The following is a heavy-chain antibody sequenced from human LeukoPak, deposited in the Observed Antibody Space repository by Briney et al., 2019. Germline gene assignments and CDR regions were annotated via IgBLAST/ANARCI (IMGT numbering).Heavy chain of an antibody. V-gene: IGHV3-30*02. CDR3: ARDSVVGAAPFDY. CDR2: IRYDGNNK. D-gene: IGHD1-26*01. Sequence: PGGSLRLSCAASGFTFSSYSMNWVRQAPGKGLEWVAFIRYDGNNKYYADSVKGRFTISRDNSKNSLYLQMNSLRAEDTAVYYCARDSVVGAAPFDYWGQGTLVTVSS. CDR1: GFTFSSYS. J-gene: IGHJ4*02.